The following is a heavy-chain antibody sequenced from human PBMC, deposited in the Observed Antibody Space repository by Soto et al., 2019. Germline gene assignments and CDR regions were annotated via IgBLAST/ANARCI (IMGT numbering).Heavy chain of an antibody. D-gene: IGHD6-13*01. V-gene: IGHV1-46*01. CDR1: GYTFTSYY. CDR2: INPSGGST. J-gene: IGHJ6*02. Sequence: QVQLVQSGAEVKKPGASVDVSCKASGYTFTSYYMHWVRQAPGQGIEWMGIINPSGGSTDYAQKFQGRVTMTRDTSTSTVYMELSSLRSEDTAVYYCAKDRGRATAGEYHYYGMDVWGQGTTVTVSS. CDR3: AKDRGRATAGEYHYYGMDV.